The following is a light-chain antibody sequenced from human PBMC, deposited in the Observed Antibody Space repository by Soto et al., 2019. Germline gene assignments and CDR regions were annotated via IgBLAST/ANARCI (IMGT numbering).Light chain of an antibody. J-gene: IGLJ3*02. Sequence: QSVLTQPPSVSGAPGQRVTISCTGSSSNIGAAYGVHWYQQLPGTAPKLLIYSNSNRPSGVPDRFSGSKSGTSASLAITGLQAEDENYYYCQSYDSSLSGSVFGGGTKLTVL. CDR1: SSNIGAAYG. CDR2: SNS. V-gene: IGLV1-40*01. CDR3: QSYDSSLSGSV.